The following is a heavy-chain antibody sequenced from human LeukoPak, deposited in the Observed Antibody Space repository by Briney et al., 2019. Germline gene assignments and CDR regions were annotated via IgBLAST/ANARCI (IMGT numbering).Heavy chain of an antibody. V-gene: IGHV1-2*06. J-gene: IGHJ4*02. CDR2: INPNSGGT. CDR1: GYIFPDYY. Sequence: ASVTVSCKGSGYIFPDYYIYWVRQAPGQGLEWMGRINPNSGGTNYAQKFQGRVTMTRDTSISTVYMELSRLRSDDTAVYYCARGVYFDYWGQGTLVTVSS. CDR3: ARGVYFDY.